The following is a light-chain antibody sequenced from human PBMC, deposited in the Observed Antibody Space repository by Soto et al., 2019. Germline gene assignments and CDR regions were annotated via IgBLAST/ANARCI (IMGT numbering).Light chain of an antibody. CDR1: SSHIGSNT. CDR3: AAWDDSLNGVV. V-gene: IGLV1-44*01. CDR2: SNN. J-gene: IGLJ2*01. Sequence: QSVLTQPPSASGTPGQRVTISCPGSSSHIGSNTVNWYQQLPGTAPKLLIYSNNQRPSGVPDRFSGSKSGTSASLAISGLQSEDEADYYCAAWDDSLNGVVFGGGTKLTVL.